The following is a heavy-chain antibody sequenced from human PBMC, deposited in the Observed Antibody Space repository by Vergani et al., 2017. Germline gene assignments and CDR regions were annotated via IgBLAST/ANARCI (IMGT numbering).Heavy chain of an antibody. Sequence: DVQLVQSGAEVKKPGESLRISCKGSGYSFTSYWISWVRQMPGKGLEWMGRIDPSDSYTNYSPSFQGHVTISADKSLSTAYLQWSSLKASGTAMYYCARQRTVTMVRGVTNWFDPWGQGTLVTVSS. J-gene: IGHJ5*02. D-gene: IGHD3-10*01. V-gene: IGHV5-10-1*01. CDR3: ARQRTVTMVRGVTNWFDP. CDR1: GYSFTSYW. CDR2: IDPSDSYT.